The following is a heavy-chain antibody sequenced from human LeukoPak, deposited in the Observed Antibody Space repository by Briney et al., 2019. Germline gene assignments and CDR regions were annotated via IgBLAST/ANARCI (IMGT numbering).Heavy chain of an antibody. Sequence: PSETLSVTCAVYGGSFSGDYWSCIRQPPGKGLEWIGEINHSGSTNYNPSLKSRVTISVDTSKNQFSLKLSSVTAADTAVYYCARGGYSCGRWFDPWGQGTLVTVSS. CDR1: GGSFSGDY. CDR2: INHSGST. D-gene: IGHD5-18*01. J-gene: IGHJ5*02. V-gene: IGHV4-34*01. CDR3: ARGGYSCGRWFDP.